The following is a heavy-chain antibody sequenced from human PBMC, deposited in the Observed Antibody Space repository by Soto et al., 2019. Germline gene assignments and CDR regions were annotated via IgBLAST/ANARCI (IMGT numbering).Heavy chain of an antibody. V-gene: IGHV2-5*02. Sequence: QITLKESGPTLVKPTQTLTLTCTFSGFSLSTSGVGVGWIRQPPGKALEWLALIYCDDDKRYRPSLKSRLTITKDTSQTQVVLTRTHRDPVDTATEYCAYSRYTGRGVDYWGQGTLVSVSS. J-gene: IGHJ4*02. D-gene: IGHD3-10*01. CDR3: AYSRYTGRGVDY. CDR1: GFSLSTSGVG. CDR2: IYCDDDK.